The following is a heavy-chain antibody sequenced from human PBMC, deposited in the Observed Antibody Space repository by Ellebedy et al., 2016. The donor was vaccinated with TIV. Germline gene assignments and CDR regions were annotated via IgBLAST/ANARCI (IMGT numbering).Heavy chain of an antibody. D-gene: IGHD1-26*01. V-gene: IGHV1-18*01. J-gene: IGHJ4*02. CDR3: ARDRHYSFDN. CDR2: ISANSGNT. Sequence: ASVKVSCXASGYSFTINGISWVRQAPGQGLEWMGWISANSGNTIYAQKLQGRVTMTTDTSASTAYMELRSLTSDDTAVYYCARDRHYSFDNWGQGTLVTVSS. CDR1: GYSFTING.